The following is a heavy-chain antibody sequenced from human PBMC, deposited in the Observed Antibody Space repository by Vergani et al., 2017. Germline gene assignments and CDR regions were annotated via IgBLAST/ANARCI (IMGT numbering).Heavy chain of an antibody. V-gene: IGHV3-23*01. CDR2: ISGSGGST. CDR3: AKFTGTAKSPHHMDAYYFDY. J-gene: IGHJ4*02. Sequence: EVQLLESGGGLVQPGGSLRLSCAASGFTFSSYAMSWVRQAPGKGLEWVSAISGSGGSTYYADSVKGRFTISRDNSKNTLYLQMNSLRAEDTAGYYCAKFTGTAKSPHHMDAYYFDYWGQGTLVTVSS. CDR1: GFTFSSYA. D-gene: IGHD1-7*01.